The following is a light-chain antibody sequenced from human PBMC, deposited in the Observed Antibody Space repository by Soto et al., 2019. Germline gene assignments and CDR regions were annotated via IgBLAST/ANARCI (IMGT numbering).Light chain of an antibody. J-gene: IGLJ2*01. V-gene: IGLV2-23*01. Sequence: QSALTQPASVSGSPGQSITISCTGTSSDVGSYNLVSWYQQHPGKAPKLMIYEGSKRPSGVSNRFSGSKSGNTASLTISGLQDADEADYYCCSYSGSSTVVLFGGGTKLTVL. CDR1: SSDVGSYNL. CDR2: EGS. CDR3: CSYSGSSTVVL.